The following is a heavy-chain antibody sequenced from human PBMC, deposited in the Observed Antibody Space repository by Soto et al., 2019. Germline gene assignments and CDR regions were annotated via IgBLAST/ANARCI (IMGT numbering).Heavy chain of an antibody. D-gene: IGHD2-15*01. CDR1: GVSISSSSYY. CDR2: IYYSGTT. J-gene: IGHJ4*02. V-gene: IGHV4-39*02. Sequence: SETLSLTCSVSGVSISSSSYYWGWIRQPPGKGLEWIGSIYYSGTTFHNQSLKSRDSISVDTSKNHFSLKLSSVTAIDTSVYYCAAVVDKPADYFDYWGQGTPVTVSS. CDR3: AAVVDKPADYFDY.